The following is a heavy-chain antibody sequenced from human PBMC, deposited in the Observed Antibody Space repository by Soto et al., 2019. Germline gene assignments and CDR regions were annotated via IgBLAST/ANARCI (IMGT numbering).Heavy chain of an antibody. D-gene: IGHD4-4*01. J-gene: IGHJ6*02. V-gene: IGHV1-18*04. CDR2: ISAYNGNT. CDR3: ARDRTTVTTFARMRYYYYGMDV. CDR1: GYTFTSYG. Sequence: GASVKVSCKASGYTFTSYGISWVRQAPGQGLEWMGWISAYNGNTNYAQKLQGRVTMTTDTSTSTAYMELRSLRSDDTAVYYCARDRTTVTTFARMRYYYYGMDVWGQGTTVTVSS.